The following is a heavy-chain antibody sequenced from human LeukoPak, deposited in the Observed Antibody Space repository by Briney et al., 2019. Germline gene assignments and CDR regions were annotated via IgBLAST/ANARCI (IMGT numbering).Heavy chain of an antibody. D-gene: IGHD3-16*01. V-gene: IGHV4-39*07. CDR1: GGSIISNTYC. CDR2: FCYSGST. J-gene: IGHJ6*03. CDR3: AREKIGTGTVLGKDYYYMDV. Sequence: SETLSLTCTVSGGSIISNTYCWGWIRQPPGKGLEWIGSFCYSGSTYSNPSLKSRVTISVDTSKYQFSLKLSSVTAADTAMYYCAREKIGTGTVLGKDYYYMDVWGKGTTVNVSS.